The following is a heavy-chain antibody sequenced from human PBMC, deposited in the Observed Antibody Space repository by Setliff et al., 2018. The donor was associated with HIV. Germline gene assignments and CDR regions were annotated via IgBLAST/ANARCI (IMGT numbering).Heavy chain of an antibody. J-gene: IGHJ4*02. D-gene: IGHD1-26*01. CDR1: GYSISSGFY. CDR3: ARGGSIVGASLYYFDY. CDR2: VFHSGDT. Sequence: SETLSLTCNVSGYSISSGFYWGWIRQPPGKGLEWIGNVFHSGDTDYNPSLKSRVTMSVETSENQFSLRLTSVTAADTAVYYCARGGSIVGASLYYFDYWGQGTLVTVS. V-gene: IGHV4-38-2*02.